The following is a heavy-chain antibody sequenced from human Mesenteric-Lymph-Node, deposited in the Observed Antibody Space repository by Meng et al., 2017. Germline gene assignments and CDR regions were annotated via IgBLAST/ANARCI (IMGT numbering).Heavy chain of an antibody. CDR1: GGSISSSNW. V-gene: IGHV4-4*03. CDR2: IYHSGST. Sequence: QLRLAAWGPGLSKPPGTLSLTCAVSGGSISSSNWWSWVRQPPGKGLEWIGEIYHSGSTNYNPSLKSRVTISVDKSKNQFSLNLSSVTAADTAVYYCARVGQWLPIDYWGQGTLVTVSS. CDR3: ARVGQWLPIDY. D-gene: IGHD6-19*01. J-gene: IGHJ4*02.